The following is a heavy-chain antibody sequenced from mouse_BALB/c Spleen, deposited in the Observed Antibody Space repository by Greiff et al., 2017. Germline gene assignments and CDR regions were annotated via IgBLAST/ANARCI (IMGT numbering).Heavy chain of an antibody. V-gene: IGHV1-69*02. CDR2: IYPSDSYT. CDR1: GYTFNSYW. Sequence: QVQLQQPGAELVRPGASVKLSCKASGYTFNSYWINWVKQKPGQGLEWIGNIYPSDSYTNYNQKFKDKATLTVDKSSRTAYLQLSRPTSEDSAVYYWTRRGLGRDYWGQGTTLTVAS. CDR3: TRRGLGRDY. J-gene: IGHJ2*01. D-gene: IGHD3-3*01.